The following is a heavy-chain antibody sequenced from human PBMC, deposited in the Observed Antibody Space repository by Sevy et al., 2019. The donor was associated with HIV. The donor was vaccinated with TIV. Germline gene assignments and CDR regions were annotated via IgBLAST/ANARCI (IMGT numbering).Heavy chain of an antibody. D-gene: IGHD6-13*01. J-gene: IGHJ4*02. CDR3: TRWKAAQSIFDY. V-gene: IGHV3-49*04. Sequence: GGSLRLSCTASGFTFGDYCMSWVRQAPGKGLEWVAFLKSDVYGGTVDHAASVRGRFVISRDDSRTIAYLQMNDLKTEDTGVYYCTRWKAAQSIFDYWGQGTLVTVSS. CDR1: GFTFGDYC. CDR2: LKSDVYGGTV.